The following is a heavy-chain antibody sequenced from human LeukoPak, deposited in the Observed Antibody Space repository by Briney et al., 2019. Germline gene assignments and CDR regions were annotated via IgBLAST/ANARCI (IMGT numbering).Heavy chain of an antibody. CDR1: GYTFTSYG. CDR2: ISAYNGNT. CDR3: ARTPHYDFWSGYSMGFDY. V-gene: IGHV1-18*01. Sequence: GASVKVSCKASGYTFTSYGISWVRQAPGQGLEWMGWISAYNGNTNYAQKLQARVTMTTDTSTSTAYMELRSLRSDDTAVYYCARTPHYDFWSGYSMGFDYWGQGTLVTASS. D-gene: IGHD3-3*01. J-gene: IGHJ4*02.